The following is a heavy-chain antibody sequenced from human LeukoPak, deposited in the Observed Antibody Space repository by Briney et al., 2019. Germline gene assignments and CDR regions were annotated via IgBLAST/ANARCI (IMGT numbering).Heavy chain of an antibody. V-gene: IGHV3-7*04. Sequence: GGSLRLSCVASGFTFSTYWMNWVRQAPGKGLERVANIKQDGSEKYYVDSVKGRFTISRDNAKNSLFLQMNSLRAEDTAVYYCARGHSSGWHPFDYWGQGTLVTVSS. J-gene: IGHJ4*02. D-gene: IGHD6-19*01. CDR1: GFTFSTYW. CDR2: IKQDGSEK. CDR3: ARGHSSGWHPFDY.